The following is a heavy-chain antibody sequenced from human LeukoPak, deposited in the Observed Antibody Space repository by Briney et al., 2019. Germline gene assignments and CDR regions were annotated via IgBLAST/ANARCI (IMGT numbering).Heavy chain of an antibody. Sequence: SETLSLTCTVSGGSIGGITYYWDWFRQPPGKGLEWIGSIHQSGATYYNPSLKSRVTISVDTSKNQFSLKLSSVTAADTAVYYCARESKPDYGDNWFDPWGQGTLVTVSS. CDR1: GGSIGGITYY. V-gene: IGHV4-39*07. CDR2: IHQSGAT. CDR3: ARESKPDYGDNWFDP. J-gene: IGHJ5*02. D-gene: IGHD4-17*01.